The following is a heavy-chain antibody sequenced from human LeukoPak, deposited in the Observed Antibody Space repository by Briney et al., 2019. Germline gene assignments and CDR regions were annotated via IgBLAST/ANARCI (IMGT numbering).Heavy chain of an antibody. V-gene: IGHV3-23*01. J-gene: IGHJ4*02. CDR1: GFTFSSYA. Sequence: GGSLRLSCAASGFTFSSYAMSWVRQAPGKGREWVSAISGSGGSTYYADSVKGRFTISRDNSKNTLYLQMNSLRAEDTAVYYCAKDRVVVTAKHFDYWGQGTLVTVSS. CDR2: ISGSGGST. D-gene: IGHD2-21*02. CDR3: AKDRVVVTAKHFDY.